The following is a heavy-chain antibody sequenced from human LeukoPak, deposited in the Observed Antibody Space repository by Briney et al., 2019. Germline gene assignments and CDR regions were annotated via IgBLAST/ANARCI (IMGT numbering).Heavy chain of an antibody. D-gene: IGHD2-2*01. Sequence: GGSLRLSCAASGFIFSNYAMSWVRQAPGKGLQWVSAFSGSGGSTYYADSVKGRFTISRDNSRNTLYLQMNSLRAEDTAVYYCAKEWAPDIVVVLGAFDIWGQGTMVTVSS. CDR1: GFIFSNYA. CDR2: FSGSGGST. V-gene: IGHV3-23*01. CDR3: AKEWAPDIVVVLGAFDI. J-gene: IGHJ3*02.